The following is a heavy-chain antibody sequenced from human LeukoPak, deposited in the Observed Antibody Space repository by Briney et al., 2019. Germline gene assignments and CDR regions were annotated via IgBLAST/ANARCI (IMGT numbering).Heavy chain of an antibody. CDR3: AGYYYGSGSYGWFDP. D-gene: IGHD3-10*01. CDR2: IYYSGST. CDR1: GGSISSSSYF. V-gene: IGHV4-39*01. Sequence: SETLSLTCTVSGGSISSSSYFWGWIRQPPGKGLEWIGSIYYSGSTYYNPSLKSRVPISVDTSKNQFSLKLSSVTAADTAVYYCAGYYYGSGSYGWFDPWGQGTLVTVSS. J-gene: IGHJ5*02.